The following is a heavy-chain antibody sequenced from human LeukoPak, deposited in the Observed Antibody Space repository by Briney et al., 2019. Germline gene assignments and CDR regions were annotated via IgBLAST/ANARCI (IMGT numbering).Heavy chain of an antibody. CDR3: ATSRTSIVGATTPYCFDY. CDR1: GYTLTELS. CDR2: FDPEDGET. Sequence: GASVKLSCKVSGYTLTELSMHWVRQAPGKGLEWRGGFDPEDGETIYAQKFQGRVTMTEDTSTDTAYMELSSLRSEDTAVYYCATSRTSIVGATTPYCFDYWGQGTLVTVSS. D-gene: IGHD1-26*01. V-gene: IGHV1-24*01. J-gene: IGHJ4*02.